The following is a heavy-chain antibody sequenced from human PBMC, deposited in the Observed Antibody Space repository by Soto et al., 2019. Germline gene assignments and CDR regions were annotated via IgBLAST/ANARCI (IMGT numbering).Heavy chain of an antibody. Sequence: QVQLVESGGGVVQPGRSLRLSCAASGFTFSSYGMHWVRQAPGKGLEWVADIWYDGSNKYYADSVKGRFTISRDNSKNPRYLQMSRLRAEDTAVYYCARAAGYCSGGSCYAYDAFDIWGQGTMVAVSS. CDR1: GFTFSSYG. V-gene: IGHV3-33*01. D-gene: IGHD2-15*01. J-gene: IGHJ3*02. CDR3: ARAAGYCSGGSCYAYDAFDI. CDR2: IWYDGSNK.